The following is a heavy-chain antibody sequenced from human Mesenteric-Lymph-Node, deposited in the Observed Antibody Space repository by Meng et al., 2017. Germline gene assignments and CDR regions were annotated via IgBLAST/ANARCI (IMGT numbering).Heavy chain of an antibody. CDR1: GFTFSSYW. CDR2: IKQDGSEK. D-gene: IGHD1-26*01. Sequence: GESLKISCAASGFTFSSYWMSWVRQAPGKGLEWVANIKQDGSEKYYVDSVKGRFTISRDNAKNSLYLQMNSLRAEDTAVYYCARGSDSGSYYGSEYFQHWGQGTLVTVSS. J-gene: IGHJ1*01. V-gene: IGHV3-7*01. CDR3: ARGSDSGSYYGSEYFQH.